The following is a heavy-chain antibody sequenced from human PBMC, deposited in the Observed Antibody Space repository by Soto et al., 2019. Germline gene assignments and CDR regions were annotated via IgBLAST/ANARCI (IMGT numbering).Heavy chain of an antibody. J-gene: IGHJ3*02. CDR2: IYPGDSDT. V-gene: IGHV5-51*01. D-gene: IGHD3-22*01. CDR1: GYSFTSYW. CDR3: ARPPYYYDSSGYYPPGAFDI. Sequence: GESLKISCKGSGYSFTSYWIGWVRQMPGKGLEWTGIIYPGDSDTRYSPSFQGQVTISADKSISTAYLQWSSLKASDTAMYYCARPPYYYDSSGYYPPGAFDIWGQGTMVTVSS.